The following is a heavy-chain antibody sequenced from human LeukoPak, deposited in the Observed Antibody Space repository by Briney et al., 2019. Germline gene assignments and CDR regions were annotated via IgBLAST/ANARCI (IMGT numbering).Heavy chain of an antibody. CDR1: GGSISSSSYY. Sequence: SETLSLTCTVSGGSISSSSYYWGWIRQPPGKGLEWIGSIYYSGSTYYTPSLKSRVTISVDTSKNQFSLKLSSVTAADTAVYYCARGSGWYDYWGQGTLVTVSS. CDR2: IYYSGST. V-gene: IGHV4-39*07. CDR3: ARGSGWYDY. J-gene: IGHJ4*02. D-gene: IGHD6-19*01.